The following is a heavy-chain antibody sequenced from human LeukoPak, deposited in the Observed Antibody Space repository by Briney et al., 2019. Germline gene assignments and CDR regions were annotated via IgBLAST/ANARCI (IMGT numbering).Heavy chain of an antibody. CDR1: GFTFSSYA. V-gene: IGHV3-30*14. D-gene: IGHD2-2*01. J-gene: IGHJ6*02. CDR2: ISYDGSNK. CDR3: ARDDAKYYYYYGMDV. Sequence: GGSLRLSCAASGFTFSSYAMYWVRQAPGKGLEWVTVISYDGSNKHYADSVKGRFTFSRDNSKNTLYLQMNSLRAEDTAVYYCARDDAKYYYYYGMDVWGQGTTVTVSS.